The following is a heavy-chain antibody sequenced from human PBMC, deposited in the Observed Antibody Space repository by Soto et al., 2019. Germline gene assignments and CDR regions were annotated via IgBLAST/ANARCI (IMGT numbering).Heavy chain of an antibody. V-gene: IGHV3-48*03. D-gene: IGHD1-26*01. CDR3: ARESGSYDY. CDR2: ISSSGSTI. CDR1: GFTFSSYE. Sequence: GGSMRLSCAASGFTFSSYEMNWVRQAPGKGLEWVSYISSSGSTIYYADSVKGRFTISRDNAKNSLYLQMNSLRAEDTAVYYCARESGSYDYWGQGTLVTVSS. J-gene: IGHJ4*02.